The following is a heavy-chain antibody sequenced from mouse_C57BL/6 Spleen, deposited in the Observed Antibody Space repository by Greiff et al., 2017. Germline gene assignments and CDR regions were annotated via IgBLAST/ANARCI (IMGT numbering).Heavy chain of an antibody. J-gene: IGHJ4*01. Sequence: VKLMESGAELVRPGASVKLSCKASGYTFIDYYINWVKQRPGQGLEWIARIYPGSGNTYYNEKFKGKATLTAEKSSSTAYMQLSSLTSEDSAVYFCARRSNYYAMDYWGQGTSVTVSS. CDR2: IYPGSGNT. V-gene: IGHV1-76*01. CDR1: GYTFIDYY. D-gene: IGHD2-5*01. CDR3: ARRSNYYAMDY.